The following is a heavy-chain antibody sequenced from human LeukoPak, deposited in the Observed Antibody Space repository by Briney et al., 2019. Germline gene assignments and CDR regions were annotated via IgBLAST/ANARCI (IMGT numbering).Heavy chain of an antibody. CDR1: GGTFTSYA. D-gene: IGHD3-22*01. CDR3: ARENYYDGSGSPSASAPVDH. Sequence: SVKVSCKASGGTFTSYAISWVRQAPGQGLEWMGGIIPIFGTANYAQKFQGRVTITADESTSTAYMELSSLRSDDTAVYYCARENYYDGSGSPSASAPVDHWGQGTLVTVSS. V-gene: IGHV1-69*13. CDR2: IIPIFGTA. J-gene: IGHJ4*02.